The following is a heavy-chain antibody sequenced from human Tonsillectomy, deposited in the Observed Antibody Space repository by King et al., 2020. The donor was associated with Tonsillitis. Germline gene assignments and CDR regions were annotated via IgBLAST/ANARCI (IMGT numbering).Heavy chain of an antibody. J-gene: IGHJ4*02. CDR3: ARAAGAEIQLWFFDY. Sequence: VQLVESGGGLVKPGGSLRLSCAASGFTFSSYSMNWVRQAPGKWLEWVSSISSSSSYIYYADSVKGRFTSSRDNAKNSLYLQMNSLRAEDTAVYYCARAAGAEIQLWFFDYWGQGTLVTVSS. D-gene: IGHD5-18*01. CDR1: GFTFSSYS. CDR2: ISSSSSYI. V-gene: IGHV3-21*01.